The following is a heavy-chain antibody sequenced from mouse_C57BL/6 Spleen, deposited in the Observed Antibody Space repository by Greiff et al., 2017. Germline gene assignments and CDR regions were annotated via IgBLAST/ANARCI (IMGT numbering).Heavy chain of an antibody. CDR3: ARAPTGRDWYFDV. D-gene: IGHD4-1*02. CDR1: GFTFSSYA. Sequence: EVMLVESGGGLVKPGGSLKLSCAASGFTFSSYAMSWVRQTPEKRLEWVATISDGGSYTYYPDNVKGRFTISRDNAKNNLYLQMSHLKSEDTAMYYCARAPTGRDWYFDVWGTGTTVTVSS. CDR2: ISDGGSYT. J-gene: IGHJ1*03. V-gene: IGHV5-4*03.